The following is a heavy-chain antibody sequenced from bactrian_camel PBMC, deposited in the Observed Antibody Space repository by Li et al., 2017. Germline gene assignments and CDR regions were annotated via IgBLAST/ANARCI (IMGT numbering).Heavy chain of an antibody. J-gene: IGHJ6*01. D-gene: IGHD2*01. CDR2: ISKDGTRT. V-gene: IGHV3S5*01. CDR3: AAAVVGDQGKVAYYS. CDR1: GFSFSNRY. Sequence: VQLVESGGGLVQPGGSLRLSCAASGFSFSNRYMSWVRQAPGKGLEWISWISKDGTRTDYTASVTGRFTLSRDNAQKRATLQMDSLKTEDTAVYYCAAAVVGDQGKVAYYSWGQGTQVTVS.